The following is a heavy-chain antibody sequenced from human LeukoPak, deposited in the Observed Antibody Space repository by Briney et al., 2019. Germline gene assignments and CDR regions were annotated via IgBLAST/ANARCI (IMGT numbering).Heavy chain of an antibody. CDR1: GGTIRSYF. J-gene: IGHJ4*02. CDR2: IYHSGNT. V-gene: IGHV4-59*08. CDR3: ARPHPLYGAGSFAF. Sequence: SETLSLTCIVSGGTIRSYFWSWLRQAPGKGLEWIGHIYHSGNTNYNPSLKSRVTMSIDTSNSQLSLKLSSVTAADTAVYYCARPHPLYGAGSFAFWGQGNLVIVSS. D-gene: IGHD3-10*01.